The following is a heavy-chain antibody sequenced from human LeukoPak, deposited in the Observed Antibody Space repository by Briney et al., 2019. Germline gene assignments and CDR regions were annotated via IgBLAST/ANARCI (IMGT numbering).Heavy chain of an antibody. CDR1: GFTFSSYG. D-gene: IGHD3-10*01. CDR2: IRYDGSNK. V-gene: IGHV3-30*02. CDR3: AKEAGVRGVIPEGYFDY. J-gene: IGHJ4*02. Sequence: GGSLRLSCAASGFTFSSYGMHWVRQAPGKGLEWVAFIRYDGSNKFYADSVKGRFTISRDNSKNTLYLQMNSLRAEDTAVYYCAKEAGVRGVIPEGYFDYWGQGTLVTVSS.